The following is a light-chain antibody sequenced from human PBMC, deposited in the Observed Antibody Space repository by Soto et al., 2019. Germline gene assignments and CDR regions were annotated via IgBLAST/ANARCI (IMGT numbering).Light chain of an antibody. CDR1: QSVYINS. CDR2: GAS. V-gene: IGKV3-20*01. J-gene: IGKJ3*01. Sequence: EIVLTQSPGTLSLSPGERATLSCRASQSVYINSLAWYQQKPSQPPRLLIYGASTRASAVPDRFNGSGSGADFALTITRLEPEGFAVYYCHQHGASPLTFGPGTRVD. CDR3: HQHGASPLT.